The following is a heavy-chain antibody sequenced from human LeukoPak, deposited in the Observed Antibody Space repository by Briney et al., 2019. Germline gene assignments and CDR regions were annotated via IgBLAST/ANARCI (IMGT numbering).Heavy chain of an antibody. CDR1: GFTFSSYA. CDR2: ISGSGGST. J-gene: IGHJ4*02. D-gene: IGHD5-18*01. Sequence: GGSLRLSCAASGFTFSSYAMSWVRQAPGKGLEWVSAISGSGGSTYYADSVKGRFTISRDNSKNSLYLQMNSLRTDDTALYYCAKDILGYSYGTAFDYWGQGTLVTVSS. V-gene: IGHV3-43*02. CDR3: AKDILGYSYGTAFDY.